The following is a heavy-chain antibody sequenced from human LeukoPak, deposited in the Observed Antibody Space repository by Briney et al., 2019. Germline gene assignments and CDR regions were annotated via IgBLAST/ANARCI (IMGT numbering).Heavy chain of an antibody. CDR3: AKYAYNWNAPDGFDM. Sequence: PGGSLRLSCAVSKFIFINYTMNWVRQAPGKGLEWVSSISGSGGSIYYADSLKGRFTISRDNSESTLFLQMNSLRTDDTSVYFCAKYAYNWNAPDGFDMWGQGTMVIVSS. CDR2: ISGSGGSI. D-gene: IGHD1-1*01. CDR1: KFIFINYT. V-gene: IGHV3-21*06. J-gene: IGHJ3*02.